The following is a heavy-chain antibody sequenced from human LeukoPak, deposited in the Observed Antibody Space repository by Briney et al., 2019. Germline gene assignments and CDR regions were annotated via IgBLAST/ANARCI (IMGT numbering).Heavy chain of an antibody. Sequence: SETLSLTCAVYGGSFSGYYWSWIRQPPGKGLEWIGEINHSGSTNYNPSLKSRVTISVDTSKNQFSLKLSSVTAADAAVYYCAAQPDYWGQGTLVTVSS. D-gene: IGHD1-14*01. V-gene: IGHV4-34*01. J-gene: IGHJ4*02. CDR3: AAQPDY. CDR1: GGSFSGYY. CDR2: INHSGST.